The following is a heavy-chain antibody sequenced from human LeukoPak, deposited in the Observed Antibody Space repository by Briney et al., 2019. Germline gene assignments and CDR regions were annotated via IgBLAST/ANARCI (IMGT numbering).Heavy chain of an antibody. Sequence: GGSLRLSCAASGFTFSTYSMNWVRQAPGRGLEWLSYIRSSGTTTYYADSVKGRFTISRDNAKNSLYLQMNSLRAEDTAVYYCAKRDHGDYATHAFDIWGQGTMVTVSS. D-gene: IGHD4-17*01. CDR2: IRSSGTTT. CDR3: AKRDHGDYATHAFDI. V-gene: IGHV3-48*04. J-gene: IGHJ3*02. CDR1: GFTFSTYS.